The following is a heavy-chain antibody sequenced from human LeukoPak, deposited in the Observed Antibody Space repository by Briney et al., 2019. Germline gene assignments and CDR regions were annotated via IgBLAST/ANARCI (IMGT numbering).Heavy chain of an antibody. D-gene: IGHD2-15*01. V-gene: IGHV3-7*01. CDR2: IKQDGSEK. J-gene: IGHJ4*02. CDR3: ARKGGYGSGYYY. CDR1: GFNFSDYW. Sequence: GGSLRLSCAASGFNFSDYWMTWVRQAPGKGLEWVANIKQDGSEKDYVDSVKGRFTISRDNAKNSLYLQMDSLRVEDTAVYYCARKGGYGSGYYYWGQGTLVTVSS.